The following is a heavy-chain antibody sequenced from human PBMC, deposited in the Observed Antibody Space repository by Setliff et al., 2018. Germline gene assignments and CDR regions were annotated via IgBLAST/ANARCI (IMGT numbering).Heavy chain of an antibody. J-gene: IGHJ1*01. V-gene: IGHV4-39*01. Sequence: ETLSLTCTVSGGSISSSSYYWGWIRQPPGKGLEYIGSIYYSGSTYYNASLKSRVTISVDTSKNQFSLKLSSVTAADTAVYYCATKGHTSGYYQSGAEYFQHWGQGALVTVSS. D-gene: IGHD3-22*01. CDR1: GGSISSSSYY. CDR3: ATKGHTSGYYQSGAEYFQH. CDR2: IYYSGST.